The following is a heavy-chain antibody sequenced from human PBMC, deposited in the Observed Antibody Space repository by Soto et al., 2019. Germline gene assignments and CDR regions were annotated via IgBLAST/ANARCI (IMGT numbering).Heavy chain of an antibody. D-gene: IGHD3-10*01. Sequence: GGSLRLSCTASGFTFGDYAMSWVRQAPGKGLEWVCFIRSKAYGGTTEYAASVKGRFTSSRDDSKSIAYLQMNSLKTEDTAVYYCTRGLLWFGELNCWGQGTLVTVSS. CDR3: TRGLLWFGELNC. CDR1: GFTFGDYA. V-gene: IGHV3-49*04. J-gene: IGHJ4*02. CDR2: IRSKAYGGTT.